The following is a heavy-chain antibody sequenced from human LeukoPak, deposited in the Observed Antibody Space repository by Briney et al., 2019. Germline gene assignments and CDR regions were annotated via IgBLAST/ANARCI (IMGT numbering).Heavy chain of an antibody. CDR2: IKQDGSEK. V-gene: IGHV3-7*03. D-gene: IGHD2-2*01. CDR3: AKDLGGSATTV. J-gene: IGHJ4*02. Sequence: GGSLRLSCAASGFTFSSYWMSWVRQAPGKGLEWVANIKQDGSEKYYVDSVKGRFTISRDNAKNSLYLQMNSLRAEDTALYYCAKDLGGSATTVWGQGTLVTVSS. CDR1: GFTFSSYW.